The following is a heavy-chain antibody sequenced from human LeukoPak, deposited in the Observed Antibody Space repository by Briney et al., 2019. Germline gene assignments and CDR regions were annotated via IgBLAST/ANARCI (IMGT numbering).Heavy chain of an antibody. CDR1: GFTFSSYS. Sequence: PGGSLRLSCAASGFTFSSYSMNWVRQAPGKGLEWVSSISSSSSYIYYVDSVKGRFTISRDNAKNSLYLQMNSLRAEDTAVYYCARDCPPPTYYDYVWGSYRCDVYGMDVWGQGTTVTVSS. CDR2: ISSSSSYI. CDR3: ARDCPPPTYYDYVWGSYRCDVYGMDV. J-gene: IGHJ6*02. V-gene: IGHV3-21*01. D-gene: IGHD3-16*02.